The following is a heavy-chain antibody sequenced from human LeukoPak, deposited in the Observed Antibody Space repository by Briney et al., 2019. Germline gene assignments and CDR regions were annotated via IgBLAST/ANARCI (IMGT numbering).Heavy chain of an antibody. D-gene: IGHD2-15*01. CDR2: ISGSGGST. CDR1: GITFSSYA. V-gene: IGHV3-23*01. CDR3: EKGGYCSGASCYRNLYYFDY. J-gene: IGHJ4*02. Sequence: GGSLRLSCAASGITFSSYAMSWVRQAPGKGLEWVSAISGSGGSTYYADSVKGRFTISRDNSKNTLYLQMNSLRAEDTAVYYCEKGGYCSGASCYRNLYYFDYWGQATLVTASS.